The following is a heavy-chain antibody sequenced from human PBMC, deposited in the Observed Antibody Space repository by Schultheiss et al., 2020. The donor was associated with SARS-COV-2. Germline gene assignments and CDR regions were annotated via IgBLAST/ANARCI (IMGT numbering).Heavy chain of an antibody. V-gene: IGHV3-49*04. J-gene: IGHJ4*02. CDR3: TRVRVPAAISPYYFDY. Sequence: GGSLRLSCAASGFTVSSYWMSWVRQAPGKGLEWVGRIKSKTDGGTTEYAASVKGRFTISRDDSKSIAYLQMNSLKTEDTALYSCTRVRVPAAISPYYFDYWGQGTLVTVSS. D-gene: IGHD2-2*02. CDR1: GFTVSSYW. CDR2: IKSKTDGGTT.